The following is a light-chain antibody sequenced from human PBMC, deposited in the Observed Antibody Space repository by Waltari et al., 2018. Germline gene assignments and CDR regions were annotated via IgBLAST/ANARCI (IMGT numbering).Light chain of an antibody. CDR3: QQYNGYSYA. V-gene: IGKV1-5*03. J-gene: IGKJ1*01. Sequence: LMTQSPSTLSASLGDRVTITCRASQRVGSYLAWYQQKSGETPRLLIYRASTLQSGVPSRFSGSGSGTTFSLTISGLQPDDLATYYCQQYNGYSYAFGQGTRVEIK. CDR1: QRVGSY. CDR2: RAS.